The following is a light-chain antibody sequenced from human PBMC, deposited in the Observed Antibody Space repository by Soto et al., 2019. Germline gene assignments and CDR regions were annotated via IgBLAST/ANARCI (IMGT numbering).Light chain of an antibody. CDR1: SSDVGSYNF. J-gene: IGLJ1*01. Sequence: QSVLTQPASVSGSPGQSITISCTGTSSDVGSYNFVSWYQQQPGRAPKLMIYEVNKRPSGVSNRFSGSKSGNTASLTISGLQADDEADYYCCSYAGSSTYVFGTGTKVT. CDR2: EVN. CDR3: CSYAGSSTYV. V-gene: IGLV2-23*02.